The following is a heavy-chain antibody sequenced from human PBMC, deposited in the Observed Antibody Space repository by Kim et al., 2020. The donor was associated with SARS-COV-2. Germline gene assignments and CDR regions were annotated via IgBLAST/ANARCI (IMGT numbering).Heavy chain of an antibody. V-gene: IGHV4-39*07. Sequence: SETLSLTCTVSGGPISSSSYYWGWIRQPPGKGLAWIGSIYYSGSTYYNPSLKSRVTISVGTSKNQFSLKLSSVTAADTAVYYFATIRAKFLWFGELLYWVAWGQGPLVTVSS. D-gene: IGHD3-10*01. J-gene: IGHJ1*01. CDR1: GGPISSSSYY. CDR2: IYYSGST. CDR3: ATIRAKFLWFGELLYWVA.